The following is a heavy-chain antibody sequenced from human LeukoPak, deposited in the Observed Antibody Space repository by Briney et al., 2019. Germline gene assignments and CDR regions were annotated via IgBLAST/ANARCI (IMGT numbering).Heavy chain of an antibody. CDR2: IHTSGTT. J-gene: IGHJ5*02. CDR3: ARGDYYDGGGRNWFDP. V-gene: IGHV4-4*07. Sequence: SETLSFTCTVSGGSMSSYYWSFIRQPAGKGLEWIGRIHTSGTTYYNPSLKSRVTMSVDTSKNQFSLRLTSVTAADTAVYYCARGDYYDGGGRNWFDPWGQGTLFTVSS. D-gene: IGHD3-16*01. CDR1: GGSMSSYY.